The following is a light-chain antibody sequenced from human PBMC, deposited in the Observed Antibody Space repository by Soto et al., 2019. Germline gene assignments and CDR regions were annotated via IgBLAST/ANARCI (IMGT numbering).Light chain of an antibody. CDR1: QRISTW. CDR2: KAS. Sequence: DIQMTQSPSTLSASVGDRVTITCRASQRISTWLAWYQQKPGSPPKLLIYKASSLESGVPSRFSGSGSGTEFTLTISSLQPDDFATYYCQQYDSFLFTFGHGTKLEIK. CDR3: QQYDSFLFT. J-gene: IGKJ2*01. V-gene: IGKV1-5*03.